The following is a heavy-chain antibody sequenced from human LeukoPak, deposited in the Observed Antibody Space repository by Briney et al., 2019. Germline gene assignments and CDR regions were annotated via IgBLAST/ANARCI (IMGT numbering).Heavy chain of an antibody. D-gene: IGHD6-19*01. CDR2: ISYDGSNK. V-gene: IGHV3-30-3*01. CDR1: GFTFSSYA. Sequence: GGSLRLSCAASGFTFSSYAMHWVRQAPGKGLEWVAVISYDGSNKYYADSVKGRFTISRDNSKNTLYLQMNSLRAEDTAVYYCARLAYSSSPWWGQGTLDTVSS. CDR3: ARLAYSSSPW. J-gene: IGHJ4*02.